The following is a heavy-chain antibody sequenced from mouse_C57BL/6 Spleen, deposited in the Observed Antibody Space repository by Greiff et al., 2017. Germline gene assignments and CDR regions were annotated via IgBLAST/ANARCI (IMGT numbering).Heavy chain of an antibody. CDR2: ISGGGGNT. J-gene: IGHJ4*01. Sequence: EVKLMESGGGLVKPGGSLKLSCAASGFTFSSYTMSWVRQTPEKRLEWVATISGGGGNTYYPDSVKGRFTISRDNAKNTLYLQMSSLRSEDKALYYCAREGYYDYDLYAMDYWGQGTSVTVSS. D-gene: IGHD2-4*01. V-gene: IGHV5-9*01. CDR1: GFTFSSYT. CDR3: AREGYYDYDLYAMDY.